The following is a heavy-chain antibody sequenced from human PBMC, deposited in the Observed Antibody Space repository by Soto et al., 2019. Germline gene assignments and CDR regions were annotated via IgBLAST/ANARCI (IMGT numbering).Heavy chain of an antibody. D-gene: IGHD4-17*01. CDR1: VGSISIYY. Sequence: TETLSFTCTFSVGSISIYYWSWIGQPPGKGLEWIGYIYYSGRTNYNPSLKSRVTISVDTSKNRFSLKLSSVTAADTGVYYCVRFSTVTTFDYWGHGTTVTVSS. V-gene: IGHV4-59*01. CDR3: VRFSTVTTFDY. J-gene: IGHJ4*01. CDR2: IYYSGRT.